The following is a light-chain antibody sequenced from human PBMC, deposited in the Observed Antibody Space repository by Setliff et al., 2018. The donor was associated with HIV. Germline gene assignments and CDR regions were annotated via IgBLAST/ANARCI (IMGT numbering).Light chain of an antibody. CDR2: EVN. CDR1: NSDVGGYNY. J-gene: IGLJ1*01. Sequence: QSVLTQPASVSGSPGQSITTACTGTNSDVGGYNYVSWYQQHPGKAPKVIIYEVNNRPSGISNRFSASKSGNTASLTISGLQAEDEANYYCGSYTSNRNPYVFGTGTKVTVL. V-gene: IGLV2-14*01. CDR3: GSYTSNRNPYV.